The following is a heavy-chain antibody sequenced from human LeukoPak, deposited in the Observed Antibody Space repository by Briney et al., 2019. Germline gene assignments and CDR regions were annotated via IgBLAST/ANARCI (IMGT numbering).Heavy chain of an antibody. CDR3: ARTTEGGYTYDYFYYYYMDV. CDR2: IYYSGST. V-gene: IGHV4-61*05. Sequence: SETLSLTCTVSGYSISNRYYWGWIRQPPGKGLEWIGYIYYSGSTNYNPSLKSRVTISVDMSKNQFSLKLSSVTAADTAVYYCARTTEGGYTYDYFYYYYMDVWGKGTTVTISS. CDR1: GYSISNRYY. J-gene: IGHJ6*03. D-gene: IGHD5-18*01.